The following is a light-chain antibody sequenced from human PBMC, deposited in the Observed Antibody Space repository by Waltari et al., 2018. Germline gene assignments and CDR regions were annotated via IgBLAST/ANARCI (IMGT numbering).Light chain of an antibody. CDR2: LVS. Sequence: DIVMTQTPLSLAVTPGEPASISCRSSQSLLHSNGYTFLFWYLQNPGQSPQLLINLVSNRASGVPDRFSGSGSGTDFTLKINRVEAEDVGVYFCMQGLHLPYSFGQGTKVEIK. CDR1: QSLLHSNGYTF. V-gene: IGKV2-29*01. CDR3: MQGLHLPYS. J-gene: IGKJ2*03.